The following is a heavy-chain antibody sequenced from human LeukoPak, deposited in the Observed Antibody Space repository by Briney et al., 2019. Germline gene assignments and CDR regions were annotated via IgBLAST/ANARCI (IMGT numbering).Heavy chain of an antibody. CDR3: ARVGTGDGYYPNTGGYFDY. J-gene: IGHJ4*02. CDR2: ISSNGGST. Sequence: GGSLRLSCAASGFTFSSYAMQWVRQAPGKGLEYVSAISSNGGSTYYANSVKGRFTISRDNSKNSLYLQMGSLGAEDMAVYYCARVGTGDGYYPNTGGYFDYWGQGTLVTVSS. V-gene: IGHV3-64*01. CDR1: GFTFSSYA. D-gene: IGHD5-24*01.